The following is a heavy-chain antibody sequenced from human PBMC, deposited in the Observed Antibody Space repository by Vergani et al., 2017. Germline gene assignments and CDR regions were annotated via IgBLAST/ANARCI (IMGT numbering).Heavy chain of an antibody. J-gene: IGHJ5*02. CDR2: ITPFNGNT. Sequence: QVQLVQSGAEVKKPGSSVKVSCKASGGTFSSYTISWVRQAPGQGLEWMGRITPFNGNTNYAQKFQDRVTITRDRSMSTAYMELTSLRSEDTAMYYCALAESRTRWINSVCITPETGSWFDPWGQGTLVTVSS. CDR3: ALAESRTRWINSVCITPETGSWFDP. D-gene: IGHD2-2*01. V-gene: IGHV1-69*02. CDR1: GGTFSSYT.